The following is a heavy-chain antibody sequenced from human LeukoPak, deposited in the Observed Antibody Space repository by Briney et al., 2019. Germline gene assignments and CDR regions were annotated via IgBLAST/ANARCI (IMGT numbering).Heavy chain of an antibody. V-gene: IGHV3-74*01. D-gene: IGHD1-26*01. Sequence: GGSLRLSCTASGFTFSSYWMHWVRRAPGKGVVWVSRINSDGSSTSYADSVKGRFTNSRDNAKNKLYLQMNSLRAEDTAVYYCAREIGGGATLLWGQGTLVTVSS. J-gene: IGHJ4*02. CDR1: GFTFSSYW. CDR2: INSDGSST. CDR3: AREIGGGATLL.